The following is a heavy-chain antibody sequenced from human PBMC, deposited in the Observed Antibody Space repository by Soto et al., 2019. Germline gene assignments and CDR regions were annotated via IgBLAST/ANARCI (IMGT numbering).Heavy chain of an antibody. Sequence: QVELVQSGAEVKKPGASVKVSCKVSGYTLTELSMHWVRQAPGNGLEWMGVFDAEDGAASYAQNFQGRVTMTVDTSTDTAYMEVTSLRSEDTAVYYCATDLFPDYADAWVTFRPADYWGQGTQVTVSS. J-gene: IGHJ4*02. V-gene: IGHV1-24*01. CDR3: ATDLFPDYADAWVTFRPADY. CDR2: FDAEDGAA. CDR1: GYTLTELS. D-gene: IGHD3-16*02.